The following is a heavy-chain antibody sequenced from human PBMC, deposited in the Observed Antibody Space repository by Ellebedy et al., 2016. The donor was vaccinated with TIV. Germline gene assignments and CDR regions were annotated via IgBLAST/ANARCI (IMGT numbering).Heavy chain of an antibody. D-gene: IGHD2-21*02. CDR1: GGSVSSTSYY. J-gene: IGHJ4*02. CDR3: ARTDPWQPIDD. CDR2: VYYSGSP. Sequence: MPSETLSLTCSVSGGSVSSTSYYWAWIRQPPGKGLEYIGSVYYSGSPYYNPSFKSRVTLSADTSKYQFSLNLRTVTAADTAVYYCARTDPWQPIDDWGQGILVTVSS. V-gene: IGHV4-39*01.